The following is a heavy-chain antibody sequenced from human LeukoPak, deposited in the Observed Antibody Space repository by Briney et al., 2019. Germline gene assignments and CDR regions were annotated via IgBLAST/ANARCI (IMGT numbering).Heavy chain of an antibody. CDR2: ISWDGGST. CDR3: AKDKGGSYFDY. J-gene: IGHJ4*02. V-gene: IGHV3-43*01. CDR1: GFPFDDYT. Sequence: GGSLRLSCAASGFPFDDYTMHWVRQAPGKGLEWVSLISWDGGSTYYAVSVKGRFTISRDNSKNSLYLQMNSLRTEDTALYYCAKDKGGSYFDYWGQGTLVTVSS. D-gene: IGHD3-16*01.